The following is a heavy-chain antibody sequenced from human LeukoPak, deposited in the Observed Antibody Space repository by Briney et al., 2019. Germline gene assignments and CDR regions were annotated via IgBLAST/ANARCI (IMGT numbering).Heavy chain of an antibody. V-gene: IGHV1-2*02. CDR1: GYTFTGYY. D-gene: IGHD2-15*01. J-gene: IGHJ5*02. CDR2: INPNSGGT. Sequence: ASVKVSCKASGYTFTGYYMHWVRQAPGQGLEWMGWINPNSGGTNYAQKFQGRVTMTRDTSISTAYMELSRLRSDDTAVYYCARGPPRRRGYCSGGSCYDWFDPWGQGTLVTVSS. CDR3: ARGPPRRRGYCSGGSCYDWFDP.